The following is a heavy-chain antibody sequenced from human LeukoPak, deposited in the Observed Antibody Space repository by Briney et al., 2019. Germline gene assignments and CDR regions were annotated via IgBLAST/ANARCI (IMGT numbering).Heavy chain of an antibody. CDR3: ASIYCGGDCNYFDY. V-gene: IGHV4-4*02. D-gene: IGHD2-21*02. J-gene: IGHJ4*02. CDR1: GYSISSSNW. CDR2: IYHSGST. Sequence: SETLSLTCAVSGYSISSSNWWSWVRQPPGKGLEWIGEIYHSGSTNYNPSLKSRVTISVDKSKNQFSLKLSSVTAADTAVYYCASIYCGGDCNYFDYWGQGTLVTVSS.